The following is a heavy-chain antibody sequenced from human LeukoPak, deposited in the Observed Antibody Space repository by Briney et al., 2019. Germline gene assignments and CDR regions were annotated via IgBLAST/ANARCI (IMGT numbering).Heavy chain of an antibody. D-gene: IGHD3-10*01. CDR1: GYTFTSYD. CDR2: MNPNSGNT. Sequence: ASVKVSCKASGYTFTSYDINWVRQATGQGLEWMGWMNPNSGNTGYAQKFQGGVTMTRNTSISTAYMELSSPRSEDTAVYYCARGGWFGDHYYYGMDVWGQGTTVTVSS. V-gene: IGHV1-8*01. CDR3: ARGGWFGDHYYYGMDV. J-gene: IGHJ6*02.